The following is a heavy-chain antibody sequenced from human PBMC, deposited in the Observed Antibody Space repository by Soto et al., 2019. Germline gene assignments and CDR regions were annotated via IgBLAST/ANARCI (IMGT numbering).Heavy chain of an antibody. V-gene: IGHV5-51*01. J-gene: IGHJ6*01. CDR3: AISSLGYCSGGSCSRHYYYYYGMDV. CDR2: IYPGDSDT. Sequence: GCSFVDHGSRRMIKMPGKGLEWMGIIYPGDSDTRYSPSFQGQVTISADKSISTAYLQWSSLKASDTAMYYCAISSLGYCSGGSCSRHYYYYYGMDVWGQGTTVTVSS. D-gene: IGHD2-15*01. CDR1: GCSFVDHG.